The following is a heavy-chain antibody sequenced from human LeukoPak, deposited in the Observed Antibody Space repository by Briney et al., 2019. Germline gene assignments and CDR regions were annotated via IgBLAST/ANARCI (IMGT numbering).Heavy chain of an antibody. CDR1: GFSFSDHE. CDR3: ARRTSGAFAI. CDR2: ISSSGSDK. V-gene: IGHV3-48*03. Sequence: GSLRLSCAASGFSFSDHEMNWVRQAPGKGLEWVSYISSSGSDKYYPDSVKGRLTISRDNAKNSLYLQMNSLRAEDTAVYYCARRTSGAFAIWGQGTKVTVSS. J-gene: IGHJ3*02.